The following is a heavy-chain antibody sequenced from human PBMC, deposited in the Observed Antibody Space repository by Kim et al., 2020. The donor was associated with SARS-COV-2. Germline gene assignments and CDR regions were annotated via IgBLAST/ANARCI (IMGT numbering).Heavy chain of an antibody. CDR3: AKGGGSGSYYNYGMGV. Sequence: SGKGRLTISRDNSKNTLYLQMNSLRAEDTAVYYCAKGGGSGSYYNYGMGVWGLGTTVTVSS. V-gene: IGHV3-23*01. D-gene: IGHD3-10*01. J-gene: IGHJ6*02.